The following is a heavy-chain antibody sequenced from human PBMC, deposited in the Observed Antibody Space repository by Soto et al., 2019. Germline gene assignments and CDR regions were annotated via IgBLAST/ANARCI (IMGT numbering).Heavy chain of an antibody. V-gene: IGHV3-30*18. CDR1: GFTFSIYG. J-gene: IGHJ4*02. Sequence: GGSLRLSCAASGFTFSIYGMHCVRQAPGKGLEWVAIISYDGSNKYYGDSVKGRFTISRDNSKNTLYLQVNSLRPEDTAVYYCVKDRAGYSAFDYWAQGTLVTVSS. D-gene: IGHD5-18*01. CDR2: ISYDGSNK. CDR3: VKDRAGYSAFDY.